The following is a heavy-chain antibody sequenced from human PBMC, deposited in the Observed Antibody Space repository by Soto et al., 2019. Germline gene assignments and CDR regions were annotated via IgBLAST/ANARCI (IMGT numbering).Heavy chain of an antibody. CDR3: ARKARPLSTNIVVVVAHSGVFDY. V-gene: IGHV4-34*01. Sequence: SETLSLTCAVYGGSFSGYXWSXIRQPPGKGLEWIGEINHSGSTNYNPSLKSRVTISVDTSKNQFSLKLSSVTAADTAVYYCARKARPLSTNIVVVVAHSGVFDYWGQGTLVTVSS. J-gene: IGHJ4*02. D-gene: IGHD2-15*01. CDR1: GGSFSGYX. CDR2: INHSGST.